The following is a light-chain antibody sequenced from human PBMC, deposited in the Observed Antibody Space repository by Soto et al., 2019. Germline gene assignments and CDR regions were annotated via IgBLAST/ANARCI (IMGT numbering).Light chain of an antibody. J-gene: IGLJ3*02. V-gene: IGLV1-40*01. Sequence: QTVVTQPPSVSGAPGQRVTISCTGSSSNVGAGSDLHWYQQLPGTAPKLLIYGNNNRPSGVPDRFSGSKSGTSASLAISGLQAEDEADYYCQSYDSSLSGWVFGGGTKLTVL. CDR1: SSNVGAGSD. CDR2: GNN. CDR3: QSYDSSLSGWV.